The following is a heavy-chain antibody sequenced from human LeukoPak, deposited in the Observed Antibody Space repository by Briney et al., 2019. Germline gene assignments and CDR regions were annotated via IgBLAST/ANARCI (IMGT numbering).Heavy chain of an antibody. CDR2: ISDSGDST. Sequence: GGSLRLSCAASGFTFRSYWMSWVRQAPGKGLERVSSISDSGDSTYYADSVKGRFSISRDNSKNTLYLQMNSLRAEDTAVYYCAKSAGGYVFDYWGQGTLVTVSS. CDR1: GFTFRSYW. CDR3: AKSAGGYVFDY. D-gene: IGHD2-8*02. J-gene: IGHJ4*02. V-gene: IGHV3-23*01.